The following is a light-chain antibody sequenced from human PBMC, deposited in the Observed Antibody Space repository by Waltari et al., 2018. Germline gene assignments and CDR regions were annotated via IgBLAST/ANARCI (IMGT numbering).Light chain of an antibody. CDR3: TSYTSSSTYV. CDR2: DVN. V-gene: IGLV2-14*03. J-gene: IGLJ1*01. Sequence: QPALTQPASFSGSPGQALTLLINGNSSDVAGSNYVSVYQHHPGNAPKLIIYDVNKSPSGVSDRFSGSKSGNTAPLTISGLQTEDEADYYCTSYTSSSTYVFGIGTKVTVL. CDR1: SSDVAGSNY.